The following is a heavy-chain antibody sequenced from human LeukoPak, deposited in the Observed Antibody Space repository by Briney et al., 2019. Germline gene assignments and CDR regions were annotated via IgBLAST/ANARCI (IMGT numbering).Heavy chain of an antibody. Sequence: PGGSLRLSCAASGFTFSSYGMHWVRQAPGKGLEWVAFLRYDGSNKYYADSVKGRFTISRDNSKNTLYLQMNSLRAEDTAVYYCAHEYCSGVSCSCWFDPWGQGTLVTVSS. CDR2: LRYDGSNK. CDR3: AHEYCSGVSCSCWFDP. V-gene: IGHV3-30*02. CDR1: GFTFSSYG. D-gene: IGHD2-15*01. J-gene: IGHJ5*02.